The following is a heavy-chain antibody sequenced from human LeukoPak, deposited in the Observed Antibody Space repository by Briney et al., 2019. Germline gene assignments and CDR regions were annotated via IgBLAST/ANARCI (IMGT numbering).Heavy chain of an antibody. J-gene: IGHJ4*02. V-gene: IGHV3-33*01. CDR3: ARDSCFIKTCLDY. Sequence: GGSLRLSCAVSGFICSNFGMHWVRQAPGKVLEWVAAIRSDGSDNYFADSVKGRFTISRDKSKSTMYLQMDTLRAEDTAVYYCARDSCFIKTCLDYWGQGTLVTVSS. D-gene: IGHD3-10*01. CDR2: IRSDGSDN. CDR1: GFICSNFG.